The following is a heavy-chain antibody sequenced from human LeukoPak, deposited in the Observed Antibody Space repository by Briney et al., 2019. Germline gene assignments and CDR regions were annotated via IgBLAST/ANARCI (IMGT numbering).Heavy chain of an antibody. CDR2: IIPIFGTA. Sequence: GSSVTVSCKASGGTLSSYAISWVRQAPGQGLEWMGRIIPIFGTANYAQKFQGRVTITTDESTSTAYMELSSLRSEATAVYYCARGPLLPLDYWGQGTMVTVSS. J-gene: IGHJ4*02. V-gene: IGHV1-69*05. D-gene: IGHD1-26*01. CDR3: ARGPLLPLDY. CDR1: GGTLSSYA.